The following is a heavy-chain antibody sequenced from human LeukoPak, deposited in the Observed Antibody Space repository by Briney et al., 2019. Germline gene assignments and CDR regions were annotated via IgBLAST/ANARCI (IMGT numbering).Heavy chain of an antibody. Sequence: SGTLSLTCAVSGGSISSSNWWSWVRQPPGKGLEWIGYIYYSGSTYYNPSLKSRVTISVDTSKNQFSLKLSSVTAADTAVYYCARAAAYYYDSSGYYYGDRPGYYFDYWGQGTLVTVSS. V-gene: IGHV4-4*02. CDR1: GGSISSSNW. J-gene: IGHJ4*02. D-gene: IGHD3-22*01. CDR3: ARAAAYYYDSSGYYYGDRPGYYFDY. CDR2: IYYSGST.